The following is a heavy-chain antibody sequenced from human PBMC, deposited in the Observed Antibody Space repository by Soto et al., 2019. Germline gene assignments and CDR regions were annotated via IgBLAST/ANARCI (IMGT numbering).Heavy chain of an antibody. J-gene: IGHJ4*02. D-gene: IGHD5-18*01. V-gene: IGHV3-30*18. CDR2: ISYDGTNK. Sequence: PGGSLRLSCVASGFTFNNYGVHWVRQAPGKGLEWVTLISYDGTNKYYADSVKGRFTISRDSSRNTLYLQMNSLRAEDTAVYYCAKDYRREVKGLWNYFDYWGQGTLVTVSS. CDR3: AKDYRREVKGLWNYFDY. CDR1: GFTFNNYG.